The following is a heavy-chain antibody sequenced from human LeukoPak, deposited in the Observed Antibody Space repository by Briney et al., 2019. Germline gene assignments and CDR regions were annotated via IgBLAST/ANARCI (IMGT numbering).Heavy chain of an antibody. CDR2: IYYSGST. CDR3: ARNPGIAAAGIDY. V-gene: IGHV4-39*01. CDR1: GGSISSSSYY. D-gene: IGHD6-13*01. Sequence: PSETLSLTCTVSGGSISSSSYYWGWIRQPPGKGLEWIGSIYYSGSTYYSPSLKSRVTISVDTSKNQFSLKLSSVTAADTAVYYCARNPGIAAAGIDYWGQGTLVTVSS. J-gene: IGHJ4*02.